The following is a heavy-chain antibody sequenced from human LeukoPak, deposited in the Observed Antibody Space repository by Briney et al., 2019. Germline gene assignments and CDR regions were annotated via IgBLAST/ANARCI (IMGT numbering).Heavy chain of an antibody. V-gene: IGHV1-69*04. Sequence: SVKVSCKASGYTFTSYGISWVRQAPGQGLEWMGRIIPILGIANYAQKFQGRVTITADKSTSTAYMELSSLRSEDTAVYYCARSPRLPYNWFDPWGQGTLVTVSS. CDR3: ARSPRLPYNWFDP. CDR1: GYTFTSYG. CDR2: IIPILGIA. J-gene: IGHJ5*02. D-gene: IGHD4-11*01.